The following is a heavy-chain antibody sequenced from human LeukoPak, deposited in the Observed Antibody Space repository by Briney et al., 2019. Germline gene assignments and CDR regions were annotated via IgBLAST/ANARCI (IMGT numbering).Heavy chain of an antibody. D-gene: IGHD2-21*02. J-gene: IGHJ4*02. CDR1: GGSISTYY. V-gene: IGHV4-4*07. CDR3: ARGAYCGGDCYFDY. CDR2: IYASGTT. Sequence: PSETLSLTCTVSGGSISTYYWNWIRQPAGKGLEWIGRIYASGTTNYNPSLKSRVTMSLDTSKTQFSLKVTSVTAADTAVYYCARGAYCGGDCYFDYWGQGTLVTVSS.